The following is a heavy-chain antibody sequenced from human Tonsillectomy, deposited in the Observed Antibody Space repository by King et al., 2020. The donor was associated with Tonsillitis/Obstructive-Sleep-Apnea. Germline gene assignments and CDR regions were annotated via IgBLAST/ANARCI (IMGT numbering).Heavy chain of an antibody. Sequence: VQLVESGGVVIQPGGSRRLSCAASGFTFEDYTMHWVRQVPGKGLEWLSLITWDGATKYYADSVKGRFTISRDNTKNSLYLQMNSLTTEDTAFYYCTKANSGRDSWRYNWFHPWGQGTLVTVSS. CDR2: ITWDGATK. D-gene: IGHD5-12*01. V-gene: IGHV3-43*01. CDR3: TKANSGRDSWRYNWFHP. J-gene: IGHJ5*02. CDR1: GFTFEDYT.